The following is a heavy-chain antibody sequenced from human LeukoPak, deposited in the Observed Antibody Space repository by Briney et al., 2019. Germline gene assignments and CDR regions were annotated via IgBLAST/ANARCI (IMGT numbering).Heavy chain of an antibody. V-gene: IGHV4-39*01. J-gene: IGHJ5*02. CDR2: IYYSGST. CDR1: GGSISSSSYY. CDR3: ARQPRATMVRYNWFDP. Sequence: SETLSLTCTVSGGSISSSSYYWGWIRQPPGKGLEWIGSIYYSGSTYYNPSLKSRVTISVDTSKNQFSLKLSSMTAADTAVYYCARQPRATMVRYNWFDPWGQGTLVTVSS. D-gene: IGHD3-10*01.